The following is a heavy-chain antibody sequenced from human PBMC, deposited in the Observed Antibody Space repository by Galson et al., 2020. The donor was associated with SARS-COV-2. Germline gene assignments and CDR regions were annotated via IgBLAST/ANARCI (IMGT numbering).Heavy chain of an antibody. CDR3: ARGHVAGLVHY. J-gene: IGHJ4*02. Sequence: GGSLRLSCAGSGFTFSRYSMNWVRQAPGKGLEWLTYISSRSSPIMYADSVKGRFTVSRDNARNSLYLQINNLRAEDTAVYYCARGHVAGLVHYWGQGTRVTVSS. V-gene: IGHV3-48*01. CDR1: GFTFSRYS. D-gene: IGHD6-19*01. CDR2: ISSRSSPI.